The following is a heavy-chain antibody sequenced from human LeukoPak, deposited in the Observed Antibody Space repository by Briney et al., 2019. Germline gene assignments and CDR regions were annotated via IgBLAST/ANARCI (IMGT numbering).Heavy chain of an antibody. Sequence: ASVKVSCKASGYTFTSYYMHWVRQAPGQGLEWMGIINPSGGSTSYAQKFQGRVTMTRDTSTSTAYMELSSLRSEDTAVYYCARDLRPSPSTSWQLGYYYGMDVWGQGTTVTVSS. CDR2: INPSGGST. J-gene: IGHJ6*02. CDR1: GYTFTSYY. CDR3: ARDLRPSPSTSWQLGYYYGMDV. D-gene: IGHD2-2*01. V-gene: IGHV1-46*01.